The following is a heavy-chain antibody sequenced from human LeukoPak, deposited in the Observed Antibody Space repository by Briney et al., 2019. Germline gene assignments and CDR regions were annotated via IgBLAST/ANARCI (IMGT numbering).Heavy chain of an antibody. J-gene: IGHJ6*03. CDR1: GGSISSYY. CDR3: ARETGPYYYYYMDV. CDR2: IYTSGNT. D-gene: IGHD1-1*01. V-gene: IGHV4-4*07. Sequence: SETLSLTCTVSGGSISSYYWSWIRQPAGKGLEWIGRIYTSGNTNYNPSLKSRVTISVDKSKNQLSLKLSSVTAADTAVYYCARETGPYYYYYMDVWGKGTTVTVSS.